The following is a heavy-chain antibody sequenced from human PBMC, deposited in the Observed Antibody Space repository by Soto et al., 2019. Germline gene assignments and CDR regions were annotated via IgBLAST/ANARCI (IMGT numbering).Heavy chain of an antibody. D-gene: IGHD3-22*01. CDR1: GGSISSYY. Sequence: SETLSLTCTVSGGSISSYYWSLIRQPPGKGLEWIGYIYYSGSTNYNPSLKSRVTISVDTSKNQFSLKLSSVTAADTAVYYCARMLAGPYYYDSSGYYDYWGQGTLVTVSS. CDR3: ARMLAGPYYYDSSGYYDY. CDR2: IYYSGST. V-gene: IGHV4-59*08. J-gene: IGHJ4*02.